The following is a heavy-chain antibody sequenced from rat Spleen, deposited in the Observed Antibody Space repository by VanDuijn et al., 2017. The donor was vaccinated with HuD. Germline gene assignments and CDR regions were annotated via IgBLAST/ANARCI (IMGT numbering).Heavy chain of an antibody. Sequence: EVQLVESGGGLVQPGRSLKLSCVASGFTFKNYWMSWIRQAPGKGLEWVASISNSGGGIYYSDSVKGRFTISRDNAQNTLYLQMNSLRSEDTATYYCARSRTLRGYYFDYWGQGVMVTVSS. CDR1: GFTFKNYW. J-gene: IGHJ2*01. V-gene: IGHV5-31*01. CDR2: ISNSGGGI. CDR3: ARSRTLRGYYFDY. D-gene: IGHD3-1*01.